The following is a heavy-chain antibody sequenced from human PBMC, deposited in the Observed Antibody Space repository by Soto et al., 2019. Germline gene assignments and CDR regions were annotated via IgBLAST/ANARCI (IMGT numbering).Heavy chain of an antibody. Sequence: TGGSLRLSCAASGFTFSSYAMSWVRQAPGKGLEWVSSISGGSDITFYGDSVKGRFTISRDNSRNTLYLQMNILRAEDTAIYYCAKYLLYSTPYFDYWGQRTLVTVSS. CDR2: ISGGSDIT. J-gene: IGHJ4*02. V-gene: IGHV3-23*01. D-gene: IGHD2-21*01. CDR3: AKYLLYSTPYFDY. CDR1: GFTFSSYA.